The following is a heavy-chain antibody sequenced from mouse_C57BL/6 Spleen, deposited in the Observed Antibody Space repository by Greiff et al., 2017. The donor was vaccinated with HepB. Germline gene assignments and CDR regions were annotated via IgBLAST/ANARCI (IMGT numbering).Heavy chain of an antibody. CDR3: AKWLLRWYFDV. Sequence: VQGVESGPGLVAPSQRLSITCTVSGFSFTSYGVSWVRQPPGKGLEWLGVIWGDGSTNYHSALISRLSISKDNSKSQVFLKLNSLQTDDTATYYCAKWLLRWYFDVWGTGTTVTVSS. CDR1: GFSFTSYG. CDR2: IWGDGST. J-gene: IGHJ1*03. V-gene: IGHV2-3*01. D-gene: IGHD2-3*01.